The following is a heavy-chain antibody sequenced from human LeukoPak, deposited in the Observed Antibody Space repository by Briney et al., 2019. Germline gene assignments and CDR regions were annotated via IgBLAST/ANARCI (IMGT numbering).Heavy chain of an antibody. CDR3: ARVKLYCGGDCYTPCDI. CDR1: GYSFTSYC. Sequence: PGESLKISCKGSGYSFTSYCIGWVRQMPGKGLDWMGIIYPGDSDTRYSPSFQRQVTISADKSISTTYLQWTSLKASDTAMYYCARVKLYCGGDCYTPCDIWGQGTMVTVSS. D-gene: IGHD2-21*02. J-gene: IGHJ3*02. CDR2: IYPGDSDT. V-gene: IGHV5-51*01.